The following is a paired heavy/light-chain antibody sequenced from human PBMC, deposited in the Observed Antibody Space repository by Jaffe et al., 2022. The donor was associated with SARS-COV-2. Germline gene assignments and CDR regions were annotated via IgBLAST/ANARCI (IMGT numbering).Light chain of an antibody. CDR3: QQYYTAPWT. CDR1: QSVLYSSNNKNF. J-gene: IGKJ1*01. CDR2: WAS. Sequence: DLVMTQSPDSLAVSLGERATINCKSSQSVLYSSNNKNFLAWYQQKPGQPPKLLIYWASTRESGVPDRFGGSGSGTDFTLTISSLQAEDVAVYYCQQYYTAPWTFGQGTKVEIK. V-gene: IGKV4-1*01.
Heavy chain of an antibody. CDR3: ARVCVERLGWYPLRYGMDV. D-gene: IGHD6-19*01. Sequence: QVQLQQWGAGLLKPSETLSLTCAVYGESLTDFYWSWVRQPPGKGLEWIGDIYHNGNTNYNPSLKSRVTMSVHTSDNQFSLKLASVTAADTAVYYCARVCVERLGWYPLRYGMDVWGQGTTVSVSS. CDR1: GESLTDFY. J-gene: IGHJ6*02. V-gene: IGHV4-34*01. CDR2: IYHNGNT.